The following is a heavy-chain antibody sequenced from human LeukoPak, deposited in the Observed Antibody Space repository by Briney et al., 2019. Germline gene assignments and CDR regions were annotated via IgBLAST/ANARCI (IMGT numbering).Heavy chain of an antibody. D-gene: IGHD2-15*01. CDR2: IYHSGST. CDR1: GYSISSGYY. J-gene: IGHJ5*02. CDR3: ARHIGVLRKRNWFDP. V-gene: IGHV4-38-2*02. Sequence: PSETLSLTCTVSGYSISSGYYWGWIRQPPGKGLEWIGSIYHSGSTYYNPSLKSRVTISVDTSKNQFSLKLSSVTAADTAVYYCARHIGVLRKRNWFDPWGQGTLVTVSS.